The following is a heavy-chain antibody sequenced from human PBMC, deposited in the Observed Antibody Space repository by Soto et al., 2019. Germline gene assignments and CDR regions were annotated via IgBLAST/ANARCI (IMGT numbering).Heavy chain of an antibody. D-gene: IGHD4-17*01. CDR2: IGTRGNTK. CDR3: ARDGTEYYGEYYDY. V-gene: IGHV3-11*01. J-gene: IGHJ4*02. Sequence: LRLSCATSGFTFSDYYMSWIRQAPGKGLEWVSYIGTRGNTKYYADSVRGRFTISRDNAKNSLYLQMNSLRADDTAVYYCARDGTEYYGEYYDYWGQGIPVTVSS. CDR1: GFTFSDYY.